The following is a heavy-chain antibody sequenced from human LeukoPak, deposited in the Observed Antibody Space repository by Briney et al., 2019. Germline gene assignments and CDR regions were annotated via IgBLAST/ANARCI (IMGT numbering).Heavy chain of an antibody. V-gene: IGHV1-69*05. CDR3: ASGPRYCSSTSCTNKGSYYYYYMDV. CDR1: GGTFSTYA. Sequence: ASVKVSCKASGGTFSTYAISWVRQAPGQRLEWMGGIIPIFGTANYAQKFQGRVTITTDESTSTAYMELSSLRSEDTAVYYCASGPRYCSSTSCTNKGSYYYYYMDVWGKGTTVTVSS. D-gene: IGHD2-2*01. J-gene: IGHJ6*03. CDR2: IIPIFGTA.